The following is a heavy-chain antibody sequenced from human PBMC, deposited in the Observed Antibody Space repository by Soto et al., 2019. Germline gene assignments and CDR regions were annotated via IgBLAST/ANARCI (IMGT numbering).Heavy chain of an antibody. D-gene: IGHD2-8*01. V-gene: IGHV1-18*01. CDR3: ARDFGCTNGVCYGLFVY. J-gene: IGHJ4*02. CDR2: ISAYNGNT. Sequence: GASVKVSCKASGYTFTSYGISWVRQAPGQGLEWMGWISAYNGNTNYAQKLQGRVTMTTDTSTSTAYMELRSLRSDDTAVYYCARDFGCTNGVCYGLFVYRAQRTQDTGSS. CDR1: GYTFTSYG.